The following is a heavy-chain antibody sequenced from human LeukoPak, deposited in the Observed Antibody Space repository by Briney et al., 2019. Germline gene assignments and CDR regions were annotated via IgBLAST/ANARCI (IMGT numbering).Heavy chain of an antibody. Sequence: GASVKVSCKASGYSFTDYSMHWVRPAPGQGLEWMGWINPNSGDTDYAQEFRGRVTMTRDTSISTAYMELSRLRSDDTAVYYCARIAIPGRHYFDPWGQGTLVTVSS. CDR1: GYSFTDYS. J-gene: IGHJ5*02. D-gene: IGHD2-2*02. CDR3: ARIAIPGRHYFDP. CDR2: INPNSGDT. V-gene: IGHV1-2*02.